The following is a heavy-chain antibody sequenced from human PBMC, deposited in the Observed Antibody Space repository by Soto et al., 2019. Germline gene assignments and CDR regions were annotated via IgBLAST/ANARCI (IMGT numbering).Heavy chain of an antibody. CDR2: IIPIFGTA. J-gene: IGHJ5*02. CDR1: GGTFSSYA. V-gene: IGHV1-69*01. D-gene: IGHD6-19*01. CDR3: AGASFLYRSGWYGWLDD. Sequence: QVQLVQSGAEVKKPGSSVKVSCKASGGTFSSYAISWVRQAPGQGLEWMGGIIPIFGTANYAQKFQGRVTIAADESTRKAYMELRSVRAEDMAVYSCAGASFLYRSGWYGWLDDWGQGTLVTVSS.